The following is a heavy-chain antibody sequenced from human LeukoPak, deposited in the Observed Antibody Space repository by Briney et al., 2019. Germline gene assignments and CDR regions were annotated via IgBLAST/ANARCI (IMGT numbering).Heavy chain of an antibody. V-gene: IGHV4-38-2*02. J-gene: IGHJ4*02. Sequence: GSLRLSCAASGFTFSSYAMSWVRQAPGKGLEWIGSIYHSGSTYYNPSLKSRVTISVDTSKNQFSLKLSSVTAADTAVYYCARDDVLLWFGELPRGYRGQGTLVTVSS. D-gene: IGHD3-10*01. CDR1: GFTFSSYA. CDR2: IYHSGST. CDR3: ARDDVLLWFGELPRGY.